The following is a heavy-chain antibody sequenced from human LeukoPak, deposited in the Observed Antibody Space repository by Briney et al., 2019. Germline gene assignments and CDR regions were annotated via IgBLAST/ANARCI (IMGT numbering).Heavy chain of an antibody. CDR2: IRYDGSNK. J-gene: IGHJ5*02. Sequence: GGSLRLSCAASGFTFSSYGTHWVRQAPGKGLEWVAFIRYDGSNKHYADSVKGRFTISRDNSKNTLYLQMNSLRAEDTAVYYCAKGLLRFLEWSFDPWGQGTLVTVSS. CDR3: AKGLLRFLEWSFDP. D-gene: IGHD3-3*01. V-gene: IGHV3-30*02. CDR1: GFTFSSYG.